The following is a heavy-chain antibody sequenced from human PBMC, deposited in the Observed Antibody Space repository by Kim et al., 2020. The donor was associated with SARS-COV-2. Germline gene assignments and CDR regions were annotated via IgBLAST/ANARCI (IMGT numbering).Heavy chain of an antibody. D-gene: IGHD5-18*01. CDR1: GYSFTSYW. Sequence: GESLKISCKGSGYSFTSYWIGWVRQMPGKGLEWMGIIYPGDSDTRYSPSFQGQVTISADKSISTAYLQWSSLKASDTAMYYCARPVGGYSYGYVGDAFDIWGQGTMVTVSS. V-gene: IGHV5-51*01. CDR2: IYPGDSDT. J-gene: IGHJ3*02. CDR3: ARPVGGYSYGYVGDAFDI.